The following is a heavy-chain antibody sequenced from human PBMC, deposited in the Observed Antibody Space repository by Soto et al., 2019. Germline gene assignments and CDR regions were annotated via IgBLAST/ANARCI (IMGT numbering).Heavy chain of an antibody. CDR3: ARLRASSWYLGGYLDY. J-gene: IGHJ4*02. V-gene: IGHV3-11*06. Sequence: QVQLVESGGGLVKPGGSLRLSCAASGFTFSDYYMTWVRQAPGKGLEWVSYIVIGSDYTNYADSVKGRFTISRDNAKNSLYLEMNSLRVEDTAVYYCARLRASSWYLGGYLDYWGQGTLVTVSS. CDR2: IVIGSDYT. CDR1: GFTFSDYY. D-gene: IGHD6-13*01.